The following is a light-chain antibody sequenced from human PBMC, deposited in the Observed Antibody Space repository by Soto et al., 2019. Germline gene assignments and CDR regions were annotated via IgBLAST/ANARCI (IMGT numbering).Light chain of an antibody. Sequence: QSAPTHPASVSGPPGHSITITCTGTSSDGGACNYVSWYQQHPGKAPKLMIYELSKRPSGVPNRFSASKSGNTAPRTISGLQVEDEADYYCSSYIGSSTLVFGTGTKVPVL. CDR3: SSYIGSSTLV. V-gene: IGLV2-14*01. CDR2: ELS. CDR1: SSDGGACNY. J-gene: IGLJ1*01.